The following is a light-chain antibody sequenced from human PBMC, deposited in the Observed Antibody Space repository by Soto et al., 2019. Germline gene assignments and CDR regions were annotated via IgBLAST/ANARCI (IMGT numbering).Light chain of an antibody. CDR3: ISYTGSSTSYV. CDR1: RSGIGSYNY. CDR2: GVS. Sequence: SALTQPASVSGSPGQSITISCSGTRSGIGSYNYVAWYQQFPGKTPKILIYGVSNRPSGVSSRFSGSKSGNTASLTISGLQAEDEADYYCISYTGSSTSYVFGSGTKVTVL. V-gene: IGLV2-14*01. J-gene: IGLJ1*01.